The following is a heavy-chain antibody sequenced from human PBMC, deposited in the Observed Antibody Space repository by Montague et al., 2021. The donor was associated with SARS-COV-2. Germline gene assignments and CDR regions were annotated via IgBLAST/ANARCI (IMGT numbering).Heavy chain of an antibody. CDR2: IYYSGST. CDR1: GGSISSSSYY. D-gene: IGHD3-3*01. J-gene: IGHJ4*02. CDR3: ARGVPLGYDFWSGYPVIGDLDY. V-gene: IGHV4-39*01. Sequence: SETLSLTCTVSGGSISSSSYYWGWIRQPPGKGLEWIGSIYYSGSTYYNPSLKSRVTISVDTSKNQFSLKLSSVTAADTAVYYCARGVPLGYDFWSGYPVIGDLDYWGQGTLVTVSS.